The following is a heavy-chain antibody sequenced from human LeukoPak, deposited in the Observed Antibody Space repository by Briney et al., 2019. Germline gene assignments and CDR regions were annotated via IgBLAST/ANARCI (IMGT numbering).Heavy chain of an antibody. V-gene: IGHV1-2*02. CDR1: GYTFTGYY. CDR3: ARPYCSGGSCHDYFDY. D-gene: IGHD2-15*01. J-gene: IGHJ4*02. Sequence: VASVKVSCKASGYTFTGYYMHWVRQAPGQGLEWMGWINPNSGGTNYAQKFQGRVTMTRDTSISTAYIELSRLTSDDTAVYYCARPYCSGGSCHDYFDYWGQGTLVTVSS. CDR2: INPNSGGT.